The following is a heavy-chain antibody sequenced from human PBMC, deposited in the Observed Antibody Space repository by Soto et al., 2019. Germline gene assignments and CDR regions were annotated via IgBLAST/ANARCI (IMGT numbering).Heavy chain of an antibody. CDR3: ARGQRGNDFWSGYYYYYGMDV. D-gene: IGHD3-3*01. V-gene: IGHV1-3*01. J-gene: IGHJ6*02. CDR2: INAGNGNT. CDR1: GYTFTSYA. Sequence: ASVKVSCKASGYTFTSYAMHWVRQAPGQRLEWMGWINAGNGNTKYSQKFQGRVTITRDTSASTAYMELSSLRSEDTAVYYCARGQRGNDFWSGYYYYYGMDVWGQGTTVTVSS.